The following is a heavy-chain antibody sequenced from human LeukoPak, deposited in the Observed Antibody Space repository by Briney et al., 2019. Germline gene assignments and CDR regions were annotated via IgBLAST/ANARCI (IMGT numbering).Heavy chain of an antibody. D-gene: IGHD6-19*01. CDR1: GYTFTGYY. CDR2: INPNSGGT. J-gene: IGHJ6*02. V-gene: IGHV1-2*02. CDR3: ARHVAGPSYGMDV. Sequence: ASVKVSWKASGYTFTGYYMHRVRQAPGQGLEWMGWINPNSGGTNYAQKFQGRVTMTRDTSISTAYMELSRLRSDDTAVYYCARHVAGPSYGMDVWGQGTTVTVSS.